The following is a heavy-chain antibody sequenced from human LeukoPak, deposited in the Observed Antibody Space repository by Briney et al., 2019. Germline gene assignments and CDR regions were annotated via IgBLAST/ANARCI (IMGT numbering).Heavy chain of an antibody. J-gene: IGHJ4*02. D-gene: IGHD2-2*01. CDR1: GYTFTDDY. Sequence: ASVKVSCRXSGYTFTDDYIHWVRQAPGQGLEWMGRINPNSGATNYSQKFQGRFTMTRDTSITTAYMELSSLTSDDTAVYYCARGRCSSASCWNDYWGQGALVTVSS. CDR3: ARGRCSSASCWNDY. V-gene: IGHV1-2*06. CDR2: INPNSGAT.